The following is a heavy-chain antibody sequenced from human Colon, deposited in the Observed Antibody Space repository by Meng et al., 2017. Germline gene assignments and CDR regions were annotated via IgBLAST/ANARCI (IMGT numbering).Heavy chain of an antibody. Sequence: GESLRLSCAVSDFTVSDKYMGWVRQAPGKGLEWVAIVYRAGGTDYPDSVKGRFTISRDNSRDTLYLHMSSLRGDDTAVYYCATSSLGWGGDAFDIWGQGTTVTVSS. V-gene: IGHV3-53*01. J-gene: IGHJ3*02. CDR1: DFTVSDKY. CDR2: VYRAGGT. CDR3: ATSSLGWGGDAFDI. D-gene: IGHD7-27*01.